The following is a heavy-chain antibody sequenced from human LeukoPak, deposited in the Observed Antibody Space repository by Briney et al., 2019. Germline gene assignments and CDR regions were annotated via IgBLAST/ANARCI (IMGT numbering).Heavy chain of an antibody. D-gene: IGHD6-19*01. CDR1: GGSLRSSGHW. V-gene: IGHV4-39*01. CDR3: ARQSGHQSSAWYFDA. Sequence: PSETLSLTCTVSGGSLRSSGHWWVWIRQPPGKGLEWIGSIHYSGKVYYNPSLKSRVTTSVDTSTDQFSLRLSSATAADTAIYYCARQSGHQSSAWYFDAWGQGTLVTVSS. J-gene: IGHJ4*02. CDR2: IHYSGKV.